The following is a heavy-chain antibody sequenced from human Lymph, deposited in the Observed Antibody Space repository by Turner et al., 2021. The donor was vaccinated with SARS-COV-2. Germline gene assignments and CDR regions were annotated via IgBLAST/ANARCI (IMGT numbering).Heavy chain of an antibody. CDR3: ARRSSRLGNWYFDL. CDR2: MYHSGGT. J-gene: IGHJ2*01. D-gene: IGHD2-15*01. CDR1: GGAISCSSYY. V-gene: IGHV4-39*01. Sequence: QLQLQESGPVLVKPSGTLSLTCTVTGGAISCSSYYWGWIRQPPGKGLEWIGSMYHSGGTSCNPYHKSRVTISVDTSKIQSSLKLGSVTAADTAVYYCARRSSRLGNWYFDLWGRGTLVTVSS.